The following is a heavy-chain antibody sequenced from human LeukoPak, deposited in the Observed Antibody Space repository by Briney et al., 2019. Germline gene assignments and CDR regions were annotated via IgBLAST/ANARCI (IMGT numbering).Heavy chain of an antibody. CDR3: AYGKYYFDY. D-gene: IGHD3-16*01. Sequence: GESLKISCKGSGYRFTSNWIAWVRQMPGKGLAWMGIIYPGDSDTRYSPSFQGQVTISADKSISTAYLQWSSLRASDTAIYFCAYGKYYFDYWGQGTLVTVSS. J-gene: IGHJ4*02. CDR1: GYRFTSNW. CDR2: IYPGDSDT. V-gene: IGHV5-51*01.